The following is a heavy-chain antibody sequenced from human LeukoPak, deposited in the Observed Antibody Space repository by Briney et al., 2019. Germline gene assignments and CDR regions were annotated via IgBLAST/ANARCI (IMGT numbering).Heavy chain of an antibody. V-gene: IGHV4-59*01. Sequence: PSETLSLTCSVSGGSLSRYYWNWIRQPPGQGLEWIGYIYYSGSTNYNPSLKSRVTISVDASKNQFSLELSSVTTADTAVYYCLRGDTGSYYYFDYWGQGALVTVSS. J-gene: IGHJ4*02. D-gene: IGHD1-26*01. CDR1: GGSLSRYY. CDR3: LRGDTGSYYYFDY. CDR2: IYYSGST.